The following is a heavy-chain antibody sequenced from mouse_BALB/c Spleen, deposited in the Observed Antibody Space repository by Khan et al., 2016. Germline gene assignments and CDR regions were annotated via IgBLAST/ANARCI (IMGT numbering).Heavy chain of an antibody. CDR1: GYTFTNYW. D-gene: IGHD1-2*01. CDR3: ARSLLRVRTDY. Sequence: VQLQESGAELVRPGTSVKISCKASGYTFTNYWLGWVKQRPGHGLEWIGDIYPGGDYINYNENFKGKATLTADTSSSTAYMQLSSLTAEDSAVYFCARSLLRVRTDYLGQGTTLTVSS. V-gene: IGHV1-63*02. CDR2: IYPGGDYI. J-gene: IGHJ2*01.